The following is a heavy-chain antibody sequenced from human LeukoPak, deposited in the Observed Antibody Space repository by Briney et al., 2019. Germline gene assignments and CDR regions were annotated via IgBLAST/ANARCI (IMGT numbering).Heavy chain of an antibody. Sequence: GGSLRLSCAASGFTFSSYAMSWVRQAPGKGLEWVSATSGSGDGTFYADSVKGRFTISRDNSKNTLYLQMNSLRAEDTAIYYCAKLRDFFDSSGQFDYWGQGTLVTVSS. CDR3: AKLRDFFDSSGQFDY. J-gene: IGHJ4*02. D-gene: IGHD3-22*01. CDR1: GFTFSSYA. V-gene: IGHV3-23*01. CDR2: TSGSGDGT.